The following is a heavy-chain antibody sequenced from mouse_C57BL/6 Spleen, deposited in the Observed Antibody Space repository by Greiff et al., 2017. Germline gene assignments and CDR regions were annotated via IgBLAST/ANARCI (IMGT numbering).Heavy chain of an antibody. J-gene: IGHJ4*01. V-gene: IGHV5-4*01. CDR2: ISDGGSYT. D-gene: IGHD2-5*01. CDR1: GFTFSSYA. Sequence: EVKLMESGGGLVKPGGSLKLSCAASGFTFSSYAMSWVRQTPEKRLEWVATISDGGSYTYYPDNVKGRFTISRDNAKNNLYLQMSHLKSEDTAMYYCAREGGYSNFYAMDDWGQGTSVTVSS. CDR3: AREGGYSNFYAMDD.